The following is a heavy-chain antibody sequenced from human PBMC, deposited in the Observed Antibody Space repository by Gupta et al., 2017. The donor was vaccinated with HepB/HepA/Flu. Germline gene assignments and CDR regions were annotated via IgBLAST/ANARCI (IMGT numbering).Heavy chain of an antibody. D-gene: IGHD2-21*02. CDR3: ARDGQWACDGDCYSDYPNDAFDI. CDR2: IWYDGSNK. CDR1: YGSYG. V-gene: IGHV3-33*01. Sequence: YGSYGMHWVRQAPGKGLEWVAVIWYDGSNKYYADSVKGRFTISRDNSKNTLYLQMNSLRAEDTAVYYCARDGQWACDGDCYSDYPNDAFDIWGQGTMVTVSS. J-gene: IGHJ3*02.